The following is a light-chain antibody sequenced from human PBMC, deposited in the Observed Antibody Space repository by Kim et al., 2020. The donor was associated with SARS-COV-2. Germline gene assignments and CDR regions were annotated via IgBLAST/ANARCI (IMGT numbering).Light chain of an antibody. CDR2: QDS. CDR3: QAWDSSTVV. Sequence: SPGKTASITCSGDKLGDKYACWYQQKPGQSPVLVIYQDSKRPSGIPERFSGSNSGNTATLTISGTQAMDEADYYCQAWDSSTVVFGGGTQLIVL. V-gene: IGLV3-1*01. CDR1: KLGDKY. J-gene: IGLJ2*01.